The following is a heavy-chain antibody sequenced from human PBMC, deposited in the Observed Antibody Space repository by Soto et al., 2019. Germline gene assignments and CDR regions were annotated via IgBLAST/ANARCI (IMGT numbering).Heavy chain of an antibody. CDR2: IYYNGTT. D-gene: IGHD3-10*01. CDR1: GLTFGDNY. V-gene: IGHV3-53*01. J-gene: IGHJ6*02. Sequence: GGSLRLSCAASGLTFGDNYMSWVRQAPGMGLEWVSAIYYNGTTYYADSVKGRFTISRDTSKNTLSLQMDSLRVEDTAVYYCVRPLSSGRNYGKDVWGQGTTVIVSS. CDR3: VRPLSSGRNYGKDV.